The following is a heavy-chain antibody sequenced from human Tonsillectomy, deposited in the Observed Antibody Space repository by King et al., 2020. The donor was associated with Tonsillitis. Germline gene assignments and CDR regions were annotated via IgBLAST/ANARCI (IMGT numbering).Heavy chain of an antibody. V-gene: IGHV3-30*04. CDR3: SRGDFVGVLLPPGY. Sequence: VQLVESGGGVVQPGRSLRLSCTASGFSFSTYAMHWVRQAPGKGLEWVAVITYDGSNEYYADSVKGRFTISRDDSKSTLYLQMNSLRLEDTALYYFSRGDFVGVLLPPGYGGQGTLVAVSS. CDR1: GFSFSTYA. D-gene: IGHD4-23*01. CDR2: ITYDGSNE. J-gene: IGHJ4*02.